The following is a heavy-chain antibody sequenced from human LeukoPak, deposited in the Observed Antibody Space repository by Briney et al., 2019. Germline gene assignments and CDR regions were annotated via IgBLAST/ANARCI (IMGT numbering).Heavy chain of an antibody. CDR3: ARDQAGSGHYADH. CDR1: GFTFSSYS. D-gene: IGHD3-10*01. V-gene: IGHV3-21*01. Sequence: GGSLRLSCAASGFTFSSYSMNWVRQAPGKGLEWVSSISSSSSYIYYADSVKGRFTISRDNAKNSLYLQMNSLRAEDTAVYYCARDQAGSGHYADHWGQGTLVTVSS. J-gene: IGHJ4*02. CDR2: ISSSSSYI.